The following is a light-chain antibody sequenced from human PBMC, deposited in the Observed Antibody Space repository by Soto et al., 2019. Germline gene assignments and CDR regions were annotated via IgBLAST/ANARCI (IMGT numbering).Light chain of an antibody. Sequence: EIVLTQSPDTLSLSPGERATLSCRASQSVGNSYLAWFQQKPGQAPRLLIYAVSSRATGIPDRFSGSGSGTDFTLTISRLETEDFAMYYCQQYDSSLWTFGQGTRVEI. CDR3: QQYDSSLWT. V-gene: IGKV3-20*01. CDR2: AVS. CDR1: QSVGNSY. J-gene: IGKJ1*01.